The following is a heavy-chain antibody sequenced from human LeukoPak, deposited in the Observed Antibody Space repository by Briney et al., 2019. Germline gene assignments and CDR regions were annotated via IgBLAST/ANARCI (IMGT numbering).Heavy chain of an antibody. J-gene: IGHJ4*02. D-gene: IGHD6-13*01. CDR2: IYHSGST. CDR1: GGPITSYY. CDR3: ARLTTLYSSSWYGY. V-gene: IGHV4-59*12. Sequence: TSETLSLTCTVSGGPITSYYWSWIRQPPGKGLEWIGEIYHSGSTNYNPSLKSRVTISVDKSKNQFSLKLSSVTAADTAVYYCARLTTLYSSSWYGYWGQGTLVTVSS.